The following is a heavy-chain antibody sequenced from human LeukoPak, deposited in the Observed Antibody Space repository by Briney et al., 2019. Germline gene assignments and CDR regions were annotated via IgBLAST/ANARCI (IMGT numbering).Heavy chain of an antibody. D-gene: IGHD1-26*01. CDR2: ISGSGGST. J-gene: IGHJ5*02. Sequence: GGSLRLSCAASGFTFSSYAMSWVRQAPGKGLEWVSAISGSGGSTYYADSVKGRFTISRDNSKNTLYLQMNSLRAEDTAIYYCARDLNNGSYHWFDPWGQGTLVTVSS. CDR1: GFTFSSYA. CDR3: ARDLNNGSYHWFDP. V-gene: IGHV3-23*01.